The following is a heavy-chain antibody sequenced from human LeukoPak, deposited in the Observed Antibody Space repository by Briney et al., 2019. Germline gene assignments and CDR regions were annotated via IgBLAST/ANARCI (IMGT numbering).Heavy chain of an antibody. V-gene: IGHV4-39*01. CDR1: GGSISSSSYY. CDR2: IYYSGST. D-gene: IGHD6-13*01. J-gene: IGHJ3*02. Sequence: PSETLCLTCTVSGGSISSSSYYWGWIRQPPGKGLEWIGSIYYSGSTYYNPSLKSRVTISVDTSKNQFSLKLSSVTAADTAVYYCARLTELKPGIAAASASAFDIWGQGTMVTVSS. CDR3: ARLTELKPGIAAASASAFDI.